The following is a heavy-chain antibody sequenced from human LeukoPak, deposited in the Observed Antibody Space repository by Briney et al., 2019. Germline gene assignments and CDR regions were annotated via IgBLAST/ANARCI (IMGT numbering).Heavy chain of an antibody. Sequence: PSETLSLTCAVYGGSFSGYYWSWIRQPPGKGLEWIGEINHSGSTNYNPSLKSRVTISVDTSKNQFSLKLSSVTAADTAVYYCARAFFVVVPAAMFSVAFYIWGQGTMVTVSS. V-gene: IGHV4-34*01. CDR3: ARAFFVVVPAAMFSVAFYI. CDR2: INHSGST. CDR1: GGSFSGYY. J-gene: IGHJ3*02. D-gene: IGHD2-2*01.